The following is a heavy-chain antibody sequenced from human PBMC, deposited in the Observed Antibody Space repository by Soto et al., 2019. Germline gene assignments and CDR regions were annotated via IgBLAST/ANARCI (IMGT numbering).Heavy chain of an antibody. CDR2: ISTRSNYI. CDR3: AIDTGSSRIATAGWGY. V-gene: IGHV3-21*01. J-gene: IGHJ4*02. CDR1: GFTLSSYD. Sequence: GGSLTLACTASGFTLSSYDMTWVRQAPGKGLEWVSCISTRSNYIYYAESLKGRFTVSRDNAKNSLYLQMDSLTTEDTAVYYCAIDTGSSRIATAGWGYWGQGALVTVSS. D-gene: IGHD6-13*01.